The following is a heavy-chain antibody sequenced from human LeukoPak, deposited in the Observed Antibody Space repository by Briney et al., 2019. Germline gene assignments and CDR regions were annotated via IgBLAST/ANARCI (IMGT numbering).Heavy chain of an antibody. J-gene: IGHJ3*02. V-gene: IGHV3-23*01. D-gene: IGHD5-24*01. CDR3: AEKRDAFDI. CDR1: GFTFANYA. CDR2: LTDSGGTT. Sequence: GGSLRLSCVAPGFTFANYAMGWLRQAPGRRPEWVSSLTDSGGTTYYVDSVKGRFAISRDNSKNTLYLHMNSLRAEDTAVYYCAEKRDAFDIWGQGTVVTVSS.